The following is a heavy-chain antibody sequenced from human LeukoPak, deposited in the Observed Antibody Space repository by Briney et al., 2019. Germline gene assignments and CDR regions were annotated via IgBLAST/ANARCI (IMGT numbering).Heavy chain of an antibody. CDR1: GYSFTSYW. V-gene: IGHV5-51*01. CDR3: ARHIGYSAWNPDY. Sequence: PGESLKISCKASGYSFTSYWIGWVRQMPGKGLEWMGTIYPYDSDTRYSPSFQGQVTISADKSISTAYLQWSNLKASDTAMYYCARHIGYSAWNPDYWGQGTLVTVSS. J-gene: IGHJ4*02. D-gene: IGHD5-12*01. CDR2: IYPYDSDT.